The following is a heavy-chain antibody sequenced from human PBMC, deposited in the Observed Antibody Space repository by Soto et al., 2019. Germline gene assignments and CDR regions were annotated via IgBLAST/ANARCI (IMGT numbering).Heavy chain of an antibody. D-gene: IGHD5-18*01. CDR3: ARGNPAPVDTAMVDFDY. CDR1: GFTFSSYE. Sequence: PGGSLRLSCAASGFTFSSYEMNWVRQAPGKGLEWVSYISSSGSTIYYADSVKGRFTISRDNAKNSLYLQMNSLRAEDTAVYYCARGNPAPVDTAMVDFDYWGQGTLVTVSS. CDR2: ISSSGSTI. V-gene: IGHV3-48*03. J-gene: IGHJ4*02.